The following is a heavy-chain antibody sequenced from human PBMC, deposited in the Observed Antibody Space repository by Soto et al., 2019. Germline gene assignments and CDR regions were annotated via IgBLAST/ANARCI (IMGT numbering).Heavy chain of an antibody. J-gene: IGHJ4*02. Sequence: ASVKVSCKASGYTFTSYGISLVRQAPGQGLEWMGWISAYNGNTNYAQKLQGRVTMTTDTSTSTAYMGLRSLRSDDTAVYYCARGVYYYDSSGHYYFDYWGQGTLVTVSS. CDR3: ARGVYYYDSSGHYYFDY. CDR1: GYTFTSYG. D-gene: IGHD3-22*01. V-gene: IGHV1-18*01. CDR2: ISAYNGNT.